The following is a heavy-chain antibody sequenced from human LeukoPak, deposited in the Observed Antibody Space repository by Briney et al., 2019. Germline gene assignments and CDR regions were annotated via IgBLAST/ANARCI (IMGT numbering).Heavy chain of an antibody. CDR3: ARESNYDILTGYYKIFDY. D-gene: IGHD3-9*01. J-gene: IGHJ4*02. Sequence: PSETLSLTCAVYGGSFSGYYWSLIRQPPGKGLEWIGENNHSGSTNYNPSLKSRVTISVDTSKNQFSLKLSSVTAADTAVYYCARESNYDILTGYYKIFDYWGQGTLVTVSS. V-gene: IGHV4-34*01. CDR1: GGSFSGYY. CDR2: NNHSGST.